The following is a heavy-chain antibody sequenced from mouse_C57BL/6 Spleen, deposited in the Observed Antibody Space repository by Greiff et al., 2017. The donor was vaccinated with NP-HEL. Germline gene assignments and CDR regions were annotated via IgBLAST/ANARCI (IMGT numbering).Heavy chain of an antibody. V-gene: IGHV1-55*01. Sequence: VQLQQPGAELVKPGASVKMSCKASGYTFTSYWITWVKQRPGQGLEWIGDIYPGSGSTNYNEKFKSKATLTVDTSSSTAYMQLSSLTSEDSAVYSCARAGRTHLLNWGQRTSVTVSS. CDR1: GYTFTSYW. D-gene: IGHD3-1*01. J-gene: IGHJ4*01. CDR2: IYPGSGST. CDR3: ARAGRTHLLN.